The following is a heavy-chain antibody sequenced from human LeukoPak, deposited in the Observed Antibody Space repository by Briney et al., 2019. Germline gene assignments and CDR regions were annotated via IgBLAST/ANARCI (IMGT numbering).Heavy chain of an antibody. CDR1: GFTFSSYS. J-gene: IGHJ1*01. CDR3: ARGPRNSSSYQYFQL. CDR2: IGSSSSYI. Sequence: GGSLRVSCTASGFTFSSYSMNWVRQAPGKGLEWVSSIGSSSSYIYYADSVKGRFTISRDNAKNSLSLQMNGLRADDTAVYYCARGPRNSSSYQYFQLWGQGTLITVSS. V-gene: IGHV3-21*01. D-gene: IGHD6-13*01.